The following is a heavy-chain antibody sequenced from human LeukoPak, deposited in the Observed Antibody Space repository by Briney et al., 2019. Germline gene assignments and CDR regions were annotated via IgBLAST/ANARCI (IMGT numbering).Heavy chain of an antibody. Sequence: SEALSLTCTVSGVSISGSIYYWGGIRQPPGQGLDWIGSIYYTASTYYNPSLKIRVTISVDTAKNQFSLNMTSVTAADTAVYCCATPTCEAWSQGTLVTVSS. CDR3: ATPTCEA. J-gene: IGHJ5*02. CDR2: IYYTAST. V-gene: IGHV4-39*01. CDR1: GVSISGSIYY.